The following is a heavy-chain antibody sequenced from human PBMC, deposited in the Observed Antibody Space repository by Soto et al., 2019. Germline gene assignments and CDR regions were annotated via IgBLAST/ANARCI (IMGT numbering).Heavy chain of an antibody. Sequence: EVQLVESGGGLVQPGGSLRLSCVASGFTFSSYWMSWVRQAPGKGLEWVANIKQDGSEKYYVDSVKDRFTISRDNAKNSLYLQMNLRRAEDSAVYYCARVYPGSGWPYHYYGMDVWGQGTTVTVSS. CDR1: GFTFSSYW. CDR3: ARVYPGSGWPYHYYGMDV. D-gene: IGHD6-19*01. CDR2: IKQDGSEK. V-gene: IGHV3-7*01. J-gene: IGHJ6*02.